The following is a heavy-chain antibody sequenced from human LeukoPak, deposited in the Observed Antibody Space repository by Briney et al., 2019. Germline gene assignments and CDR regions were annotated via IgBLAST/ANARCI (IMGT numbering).Heavy chain of an antibody. CDR3: VSWAGGNSDVASFDY. CDR1: GYIFSDYY. CDR2: ISRRSGAT. J-gene: IGHJ4*02. V-gene: IGHV1-2*02. Sequence: ASLKVSCKASGYIFSDYYMHCVRQAPRGGVEWMGWISRRSGATKIAEKFQGRVTLTRDTSISTAYVELTNLASDDTAVYYCVSWAGGNSDVASFDYWGQGTLVIVSS. D-gene: IGHD2-21*01.